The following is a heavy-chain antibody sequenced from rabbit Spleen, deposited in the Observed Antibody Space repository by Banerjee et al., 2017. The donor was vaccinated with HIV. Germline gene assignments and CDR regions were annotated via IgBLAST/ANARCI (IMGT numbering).Heavy chain of an antibody. CDR2: IYAGDGST. D-gene: IGHD6-1*01. J-gene: IGHJ4*01. CDR1: GFSLFMYW. CDR3: ARDQGYSYNFATGDFDL. Sequence: QSLEESGGGLVKPGGTLTLTCKASGFSLFMYWMCWVRQAPGKGLEWIACIYAGDGSTYYASWAKGRFTISKTSSTTVTLQMTSLTAADTAAYFCARDQGYSYNFATGDFDLWGPGTLVTVS. V-gene: IGHV1S40*01.